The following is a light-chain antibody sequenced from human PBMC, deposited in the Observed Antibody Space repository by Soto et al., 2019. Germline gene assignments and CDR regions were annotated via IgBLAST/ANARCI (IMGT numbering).Light chain of an antibody. CDR1: SSDVGGYNY. Sequence: QSALTQPASVSGSPGQSITIPCTGTSSDVGGYNYVSWYQQHPGRAPKLVIYKVNDRPSGVSSRFSASKSGNTASRTISGLRSEDEADYFCATLDDRLSGVVFGGGTKVTVL. CDR2: KVN. V-gene: IGLV2-14*01. J-gene: IGLJ2*01. CDR3: ATLDDRLSGVV.